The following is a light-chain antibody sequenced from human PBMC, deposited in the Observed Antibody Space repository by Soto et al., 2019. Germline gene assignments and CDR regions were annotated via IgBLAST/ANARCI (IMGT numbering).Light chain of an antibody. CDR3: QSYDSSLNGVV. J-gene: IGLJ2*01. CDR2: GNN. Sequence: QSVLTQPPSVSGAPGQRVTITCTGSSSNIGAGYDVHWYQQLPGTAPKLLIYGNNNRPSGVPDRFSGSKSGTSASLAITGLQPEDEAEYYCQSYDSSLNGVVFGGGTKLTVL. CDR1: SSNIGAGYD. V-gene: IGLV1-40*01.